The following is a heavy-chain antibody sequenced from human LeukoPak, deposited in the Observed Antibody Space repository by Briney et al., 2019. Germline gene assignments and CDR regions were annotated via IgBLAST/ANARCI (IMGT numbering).Heavy chain of an antibody. CDR2: INPNSGGT. Sequence: HGASVKVSCKASAYTFTGYYMHWVRQAPGQGLEWMGWINPNSGGTNYAQKFQGRVTMTRDTSISTAYMELSRLRSDDTAVYYCARASGSSSWLNIDYWGQGTLVTVSS. J-gene: IGHJ4*02. V-gene: IGHV1-2*02. CDR1: AYTFTGYY. CDR3: ARASGSSSWLNIDY. D-gene: IGHD6-13*01.